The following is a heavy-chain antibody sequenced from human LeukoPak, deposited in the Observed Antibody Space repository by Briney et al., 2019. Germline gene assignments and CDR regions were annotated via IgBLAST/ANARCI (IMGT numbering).Heavy chain of an antibody. CDR2: ITSSTTYI. CDR1: GFTFSSYS. CDR3: ARIYKNHYYDCSGYLDH. J-gene: IGHJ4*02. V-gene: IGHV3-21*01. Sequence: GGSLRLSCAASGFTFSSYSMSWVRQAPGKGLEWVSSITSSTTYIHYADSVKGRFTISRDNAKNSLYLQMNGLRAEDTAVYFCARIYKNHYYDCSGYLDHWGQGTLVTVSS. D-gene: IGHD3-22*01.